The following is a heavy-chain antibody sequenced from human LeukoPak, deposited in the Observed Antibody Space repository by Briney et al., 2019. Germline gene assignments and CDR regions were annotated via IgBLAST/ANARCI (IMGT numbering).Heavy chain of an antibody. CDR2: INHSGST. Sequence: SETLSLTCAVYGGSFSGYYWSWIRQPPGKGLEWVGEINHSGSTNYNPSLKSRVTISVDTSKNQFSLNLSSVTTADTALYYCARGYYGSGSYNWFDPWGQGTLVTVSS. CDR1: GGSFSGYY. J-gene: IGHJ5*02. V-gene: IGHV4-34*01. D-gene: IGHD3-10*01. CDR3: ARGYYGSGSYNWFDP.